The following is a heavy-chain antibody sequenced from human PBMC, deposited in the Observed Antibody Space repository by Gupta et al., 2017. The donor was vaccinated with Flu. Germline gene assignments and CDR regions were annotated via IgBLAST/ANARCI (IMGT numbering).Heavy chain of an antibody. CDR1: GDPISSSSYY. D-gene: IGHD2-15*01. Sequence: QLQLQESGPGLVKPSETLSLTCPVSGDPISSSSYYWGWIRPPPRKGLEWIGSIYYSGTTYYNPSLKMRVTISVDTSKNQFSLRLSSVTAADTAVYYCSRTLAYCSGGSCFDSWGQGTLVTVSS. CDR2: IYYSGTT. J-gene: IGHJ5*01. CDR3: SRTLAYCSGGSCFDS. V-gene: IGHV4-39*01.